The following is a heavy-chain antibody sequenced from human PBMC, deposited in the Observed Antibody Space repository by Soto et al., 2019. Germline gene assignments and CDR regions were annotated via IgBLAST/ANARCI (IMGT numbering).Heavy chain of an antibody. D-gene: IGHD2-15*01. J-gene: IGHJ6*02. V-gene: IGHV3-23*01. Sequence: GSLRLSCAASGFTFSSYAMSWVRQAPGKGLEWVSAISGSGGSTYYADSVKGRFTISRDNSKNTLYLQMNSLRAEDTAVYYCATATDRYCSGGSCYPRGYYYGMDVWGQGTTVTVSS. CDR3: ATATDRYCSGGSCYPRGYYYGMDV. CDR2: ISGSGGST. CDR1: GFTFSSYA.